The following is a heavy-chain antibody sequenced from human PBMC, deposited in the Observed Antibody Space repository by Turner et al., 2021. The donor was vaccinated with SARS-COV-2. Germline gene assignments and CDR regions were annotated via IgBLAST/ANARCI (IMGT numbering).Heavy chain of an antibody. CDR2: IDGDGTTT. V-gene: IGHV3-48*03. CDR3: ATFSVVVPDY. J-gene: IGHJ4*02. D-gene: IGHD2-2*01. Sequence: DVQLVESGGGFVQPGGSLRLSCAASGFTFGRSEMIWVRQAPGKGLEWLAYIDGDGTTTFYAHSVKGRFTISRDNRKNSLFLQMSTLRADDTAIYYCATFSVVVPDYWGQGTLVTVSS. CDR1: GFTFGRSE.